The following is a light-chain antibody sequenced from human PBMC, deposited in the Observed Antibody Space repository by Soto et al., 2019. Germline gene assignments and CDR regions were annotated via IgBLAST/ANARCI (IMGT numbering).Light chain of an antibody. V-gene: IGKV3-15*01. J-gene: IGKJ4*01. CDR1: QSVNSN. Sequence: EIIMTQSPATLSMSPGERATLSCRASQSVNSNLAWYQQKPGQAPRLLIFGASTRATDIPARFSGSGSGTDFTLTISSLQSEDFAVYYCQHYNNWPLTFGGGTKVEIK. CDR2: GAS. CDR3: QHYNNWPLT.